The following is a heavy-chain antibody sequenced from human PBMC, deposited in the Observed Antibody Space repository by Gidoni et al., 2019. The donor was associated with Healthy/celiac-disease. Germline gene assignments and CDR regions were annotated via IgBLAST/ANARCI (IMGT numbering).Heavy chain of an antibody. CDR2: VWYDGSNK. J-gene: IGHJ4*02. CDR1: GFTFSSHG. V-gene: IGHV3-33*01. Sequence: QVQLVESGGGVVQPGRSLGLACDASGFTFSSHGMHWVRQVPGKGLEGVAVVWYDGSNKYYADAVKGRFTISRDNSKNTLDLQMNSLISEDTAVYYCARGAREEMATITGNYFDYWGQGTLVTVSS. D-gene: IGHD5-12*01. CDR3: ARGAREEMATITGNYFDY.